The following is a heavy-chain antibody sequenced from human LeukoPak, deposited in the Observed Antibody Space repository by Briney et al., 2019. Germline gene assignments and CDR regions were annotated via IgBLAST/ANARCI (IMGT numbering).Heavy chain of an antibody. D-gene: IGHD4-23*01. CDR1: GFTFSSYA. V-gene: IGHV3-64D*06. CDR2: ISSNGGST. J-gene: IGHJ4*02. Sequence: PGGSLRLSCSASGFTFSSYAMRWVRQAPGKGLEYVSAISSNGGSTYYADSVKGRFTISRDNSKNTLYLQMSSLRAEDTAVYYCVKVSVTTVVTSSFDYWGQGTLVTVSS. CDR3: VKVSVTTVVTSSFDY.